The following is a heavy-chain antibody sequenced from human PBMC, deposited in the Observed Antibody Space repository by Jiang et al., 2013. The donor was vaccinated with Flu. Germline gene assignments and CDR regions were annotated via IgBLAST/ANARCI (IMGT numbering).Heavy chain of an antibody. CDR2: ISSSGSTI. CDR3: ARAVLLLVAATNYGMDV. J-gene: IGHJ6*02. V-gene: IGHV3-11*01. D-gene: IGHD2-15*01. Sequence: VQLLESGGGLVKPGGSLRLSCAASGFTFSDYYMSWIRQAPGKGLEWVSYISSSGSTIYYADSVKGRFTISRDNAKNSLYLQMNSLRAEDTAVYYCARAVLLLVAATNYGMDVWGQGTTVTVSS. CDR1: GFTFSDYY.